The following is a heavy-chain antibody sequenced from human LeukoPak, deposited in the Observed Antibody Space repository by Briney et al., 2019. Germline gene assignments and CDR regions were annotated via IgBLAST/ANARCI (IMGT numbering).Heavy chain of an antibody. J-gene: IGHJ4*02. Sequence: GASVKVSCKASGGTFSSYAISWVRQAPGQGLEWMGGIIPIFGTANYAQKFQGRVTITADESTSTAYMELSSLRSEDTAVYYCASPLYYYDTKGLDYWGQGTLVTVSS. CDR3: ASPLYYYDTKGLDY. V-gene: IGHV1-69*13. D-gene: IGHD3-22*01. CDR1: GGTFSSYA. CDR2: IIPIFGTA.